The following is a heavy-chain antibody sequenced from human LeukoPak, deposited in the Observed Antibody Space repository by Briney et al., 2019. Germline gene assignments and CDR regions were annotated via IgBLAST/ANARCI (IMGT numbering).Heavy chain of an antibody. D-gene: IGHD3-22*01. CDR3: ARTTYYYDSSGYRSDAFDI. CDR2: IYTSGST. J-gene: IGHJ3*02. V-gene: IGHV4-61*02. Sequence: SETLSLTCTVSGGSISSGSYYWSWIRQPAGTGLEWIGRIYTSGSTNYNPSLKSRVTMSVDTSKNQFSLKLRSVTAADTAVYYCARTTYYYDSSGYRSDAFDIWGQGTMVTVSS. CDR1: GGSISSGSYY.